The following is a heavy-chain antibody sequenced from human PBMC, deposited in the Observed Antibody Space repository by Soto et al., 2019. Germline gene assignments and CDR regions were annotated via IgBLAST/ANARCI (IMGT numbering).Heavy chain of an antibody. CDR2: IIPIFGTA. D-gene: IGHD3-10*01. Sequence: GASVKVSCKASGGTFSSYAISWVRQAPGQGLEWMGGIIPIFGTANYAQKFQGRVTITADESTSTAHMELSSLRSADTAVYYCARESYGSRYYGMDVWGQGTTVTVSS. CDR3: ARESYGSRYYGMDV. V-gene: IGHV1-69*13. CDR1: GGTFSSYA. J-gene: IGHJ6*02.